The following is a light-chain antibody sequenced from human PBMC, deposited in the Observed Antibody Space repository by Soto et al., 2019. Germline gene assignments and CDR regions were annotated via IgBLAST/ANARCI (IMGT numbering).Light chain of an antibody. V-gene: IGKV1-39*01. J-gene: IGKJ4*01. CDR1: QSINNY. CDR3: QQSYSTLVT. CDR2: ATS. Sequence: DIQMTQSPSSLSAFVGDRVTITCRASQSINNYLNWYQQKPGKAPKLMIYATSRLQSGVPSRFSGSGSGIDFTLTISSLQPEDFASYYCQQSYSTLVTFGGGTKGEIK.